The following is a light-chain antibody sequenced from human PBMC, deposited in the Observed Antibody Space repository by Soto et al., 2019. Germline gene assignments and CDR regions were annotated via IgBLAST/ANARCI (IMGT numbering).Light chain of an antibody. V-gene: IGLV6-57*04. CDR1: SGSIASNN. CDR2: EDN. J-gene: IGLJ2*01. Sequence: NFMLTQPHSVSESPGKTVTISCTRSSGSIASNNVQWYQQRPGSAPTTVIYEDNQRPSGVPDRFSGSTDGSSNSASLTIYGLQPEDEVDYSCQSYDRCFVVFGGGTKLTVL. CDR3: QSYDRCFVV.